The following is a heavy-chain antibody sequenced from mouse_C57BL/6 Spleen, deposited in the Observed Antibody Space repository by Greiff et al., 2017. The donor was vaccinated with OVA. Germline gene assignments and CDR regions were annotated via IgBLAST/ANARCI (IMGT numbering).Heavy chain of an antibody. J-gene: IGHJ4*01. CDR1: GYAFSSSW. D-gene: IGHD3-1*01. V-gene: IGHV1-82*01. CDR3: ARSGGYYAMDY. Sequence: QVQLQQSGPELVKPGASVKISCKASGYAFSSSWMNWVKQRPGKGLEWIGRIYPGDGDTNYNGKFKGKATLTADKSSSTAYMQLSSLTSEDSAVDFCARSGGYYAMDYWGQGTSVTVSS. CDR2: IYPGDGDT.